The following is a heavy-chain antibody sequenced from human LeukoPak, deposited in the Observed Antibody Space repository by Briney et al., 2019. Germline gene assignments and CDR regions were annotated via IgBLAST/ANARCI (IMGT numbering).Heavy chain of an antibody. CDR1: GGTFSSYA. D-gene: IGHD6-13*01. J-gene: IGHJ4*02. Sequence: GASVKVSCKASGGTFSSYAISWVRQAPGQGLEWMGGIIPILGTANYAQKFQGRVTITADESTSTAYMELSSLRSEDTAVYYCARDWYSTRSRGGYSDYWGQGTLVTVSS. CDR2: IIPILGTA. V-gene: IGHV1-69*01. CDR3: ARDWYSTRSRGGYSDY.